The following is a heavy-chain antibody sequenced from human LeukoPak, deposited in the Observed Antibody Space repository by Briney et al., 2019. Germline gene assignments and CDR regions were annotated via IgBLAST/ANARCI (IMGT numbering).Heavy chain of an antibody. CDR2: IYSGGST. J-gene: IGHJ3*02. D-gene: IGHD3-9*01. V-gene: IGHV3-53*01. Sequence: GGSLRLSCAASGFTFSSYAMSWVRQAPGKGLEWVSVIYSGGSTYYADSVKGRFTISRDNSKNTLYLQMNSLRAEDTAVYYCARASSVDPNAFDIWGQGTMVTVSS. CDR1: GFTFSSYA. CDR3: ARASSVDPNAFDI.